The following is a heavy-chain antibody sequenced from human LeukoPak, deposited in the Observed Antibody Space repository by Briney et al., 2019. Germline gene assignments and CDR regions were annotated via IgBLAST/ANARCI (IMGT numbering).Heavy chain of an antibody. D-gene: IGHD4-17*01. CDR1: GGSISSSSYY. V-gene: IGHV4-39*07. Sequence: SETLSLTCTVSGGSISSSSYYWGWIRQPPGKGLEWIGSIYYSGSTYYNPSLKSRVTISVDTSKNQFSLKLSSVTAADTAVYYCARDGLRRLAFDIWGQGTMVTVSS. CDR2: IYYSGST. CDR3: ARDGLRRLAFDI. J-gene: IGHJ3*02.